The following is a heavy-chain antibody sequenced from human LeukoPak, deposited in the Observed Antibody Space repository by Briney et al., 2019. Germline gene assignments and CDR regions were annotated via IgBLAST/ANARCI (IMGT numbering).Heavy chain of an antibody. D-gene: IGHD3-22*01. J-gene: IGHJ1*01. CDR2: IIPIFGTA. Sequence: WASVKVSCKASGGTFSSYAISWVRQAPGQGLEWMGGIIPIFGTANYAQKLQGRVTMTTDTSTSTAYMELRSLRSDDTAVYYCARARSGFHPTFQHWGQGTLVTVSS. V-gene: IGHV1-69*05. CDR1: GGTFSSYA. CDR3: ARARSGFHPTFQH.